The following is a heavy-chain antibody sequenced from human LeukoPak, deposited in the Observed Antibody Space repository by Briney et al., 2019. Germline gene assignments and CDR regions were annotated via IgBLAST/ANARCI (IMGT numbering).Heavy chain of an antibody. V-gene: IGHV3-7*03. CDR2: IKQDGSQK. CDR3: ARDSYSGYDTTPDY. CDR1: GFTFSTYW. D-gene: IGHD5-12*01. J-gene: IGHJ4*02. Sequence: PGGSLRLSCAASGFTFSTYWMSWVRQAPGKGLEWVANIKQDGSQKYYVDSARGRFTISRDNAKNSLYLQMNSLRAEDTAVYYCARDSYSGYDTTPDYWGKGTLVTVSS.